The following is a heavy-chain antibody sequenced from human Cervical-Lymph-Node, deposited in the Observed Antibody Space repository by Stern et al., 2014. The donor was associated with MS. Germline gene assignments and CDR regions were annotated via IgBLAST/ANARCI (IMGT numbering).Heavy chain of an antibody. CDR2: INHSGST. CDR3: ARGHYYGSGSYRNWFDP. J-gene: IGHJ5*02. V-gene: IGHV4-34*01. CDR1: GGSFSGYY. D-gene: IGHD3-10*01. Sequence: QVQLQQWGAGLLKPSETLSLTCAVYGGSFSGYYWSWIRQPPGKGLEWIGEINHSGSTNYTPSLKSRVPISVATSKTQFSLKLSSVTAADTAVYYCARGHYYGSGSYRNWFDPWGQGTLVTVSS.